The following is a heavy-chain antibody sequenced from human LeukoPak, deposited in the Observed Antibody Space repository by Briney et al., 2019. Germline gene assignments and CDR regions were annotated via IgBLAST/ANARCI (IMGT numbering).Heavy chain of an antibody. V-gene: IGHV1-18*01. CDR1: GYTFTSYG. J-gene: IGHJ4*02. D-gene: IGHD5-18*01. CDR2: ISAYNGNT. Sequence: GASVKVSCEASGYTFTSYGISWVRQAPGQGLEWMGWISAYNGNTNYAQKLQGRVTMTTDTSTSTAYMELRSLRSDDTAVYYCASFVYSYGYDYWGQGTLVTVSS. CDR3: ASFVYSYGYDY.